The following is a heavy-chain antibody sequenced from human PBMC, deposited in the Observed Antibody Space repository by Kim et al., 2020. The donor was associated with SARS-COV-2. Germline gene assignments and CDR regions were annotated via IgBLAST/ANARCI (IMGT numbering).Heavy chain of an antibody. Sequence: GGSLRLSCAGTGFSLSDHYMDWIRQAPGKGLEWVGRSRNKANSYTTEYAASVEDRFTISRDDSQKSLYLPMNSLKTEDTAVYYCARVYGYNYYDSWGQGTMVTVSS. CDR2: SRNKANSYTT. CDR3: ARVYGYNYYDS. CDR1: GFSLSDHY. D-gene: IGHD5-12*01. J-gene: IGHJ4*02. V-gene: IGHV3-72*01.